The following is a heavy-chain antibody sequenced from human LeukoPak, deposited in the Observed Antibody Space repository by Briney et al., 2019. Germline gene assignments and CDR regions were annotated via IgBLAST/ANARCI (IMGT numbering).Heavy chain of an antibody. D-gene: IGHD6-6*01. CDR2: TYRGGTT. CDR1: GITGSNNH. CDR3: VRVLGSPSYFDY. J-gene: IGHJ4*01. Sequence: GSLRLSCAASGITGSNNHMSWVRQAPGKTLEWVSVTYRGGTTEYTHSVKDRFTTLRDDSANTLYLQMSTLRVEDTAVYYCVRVLGSPSYFDYWGQGTLVTVSS. V-gene: IGHV3-66*01.